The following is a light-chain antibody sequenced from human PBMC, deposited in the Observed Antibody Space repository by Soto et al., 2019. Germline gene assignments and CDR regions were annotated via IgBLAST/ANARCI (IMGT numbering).Light chain of an antibody. CDR2: GAS. V-gene: IGKV3-20*01. CDR3: QQSASSPRT. J-gene: IGKJ2*01. Sequence: EIVLTQSPGTLSLSPGERATLSCRASQSVTNNYLAWYQQKPGQAPRLLIYGASSRATGIPDRFSGSGSETDFTLTISRLEPEDFAVYYCQQSASSPRTFGQGTKLEIK. CDR1: QSVTNNY.